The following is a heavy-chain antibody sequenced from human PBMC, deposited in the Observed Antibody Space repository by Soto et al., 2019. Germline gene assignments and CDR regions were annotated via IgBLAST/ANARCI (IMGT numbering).Heavy chain of an antibody. V-gene: IGHV1-69*06. D-gene: IGHD5-18*01. CDR3: ASTVDTAMGGLNYYYYGMDV. J-gene: IGHJ6*02. Sequence: AVKVSCKASGGSFSSYAISWVRQAPGQGRGWMGGIILIFGTANYAQKFQGRLTITADKSTSTAYMELSSLRSEDTAVYYCASTVDTAMGGLNYYYYGMDVWGQGTTVTVSS. CDR1: GGSFSSYA. CDR2: IILIFGTA.